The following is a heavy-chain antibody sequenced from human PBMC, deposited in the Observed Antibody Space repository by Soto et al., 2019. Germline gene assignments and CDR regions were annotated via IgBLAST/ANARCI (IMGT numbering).Heavy chain of an antibody. D-gene: IGHD3-3*01. CDR3: AKDLDAYAWNFGVWYDT. CDR2: IAYDGDKK. V-gene: IGHV3-30*18. CDR1: GFTFSGFG. Sequence: PGGSLRLFCAASGFTFSGFGMHWVRQAPGKGPEWVAVIAYDGDKKYYASSVKGRFIISRDNSRSTVYLDMNSLRPEDTAVYYCAKDLDAYAWNFGVWYDTLSQGTQVTV. J-gene: IGHJ5*02.